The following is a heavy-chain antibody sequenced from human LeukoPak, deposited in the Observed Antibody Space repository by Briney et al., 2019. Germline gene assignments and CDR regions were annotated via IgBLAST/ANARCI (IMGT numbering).Heavy chain of an antibody. Sequence: PGRSLRLSCAASGFTFSSYAMHWFRQAPGKGLEWVAVISYDGSNKYYADSVKGRFTISRDNSKNTLYLQMNSLRAEDTAVYYCARDGGSVVPVYLFDYWGQGTLVTVSS. V-gene: IGHV3-30*04. J-gene: IGHJ4*02. D-gene: IGHD2-2*01. CDR2: ISYDGSNK. CDR3: ARDGGSVVPVYLFDY. CDR1: GFTFSSYA.